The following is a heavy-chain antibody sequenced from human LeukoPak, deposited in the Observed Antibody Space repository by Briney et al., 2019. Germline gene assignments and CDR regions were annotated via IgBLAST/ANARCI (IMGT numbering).Heavy chain of an antibody. V-gene: IGHV3-23*01. D-gene: IGHD2-2*02. CDR2: VSLSGHIS. CDR3: ANARYTTWCPNY. CDR1: GFSNYA. Sequence: GGSLRLSCAASGFSNYAMGWVRQAPGKGLEWVSGVSLSGHISYHADSVKGRFTISRDDSMNMLFLQMNNLRAEDTAIYYCANARYTTWCPNYWGQGTLVTVSS. J-gene: IGHJ4*02.